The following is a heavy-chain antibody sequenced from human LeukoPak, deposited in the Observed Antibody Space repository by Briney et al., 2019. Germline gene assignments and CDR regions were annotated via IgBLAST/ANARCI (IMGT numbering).Heavy chain of an antibody. D-gene: IGHD5-24*01. CDR1: GCTFSSYA. J-gene: IGHJ4*02. V-gene: IGHV1-69*13. CDR3: ARGNYMAASED. CDR2: IIPIFGTA. Sequence: EASVKVSCKASGCTFSSYAISWVRQAPGQGLEWMGGIIPIFGTANYAQKFQGRVTITADESTSTAYMELSSLRSEDTAVFYCARGNYMAASEDWGQGTLVTVSS.